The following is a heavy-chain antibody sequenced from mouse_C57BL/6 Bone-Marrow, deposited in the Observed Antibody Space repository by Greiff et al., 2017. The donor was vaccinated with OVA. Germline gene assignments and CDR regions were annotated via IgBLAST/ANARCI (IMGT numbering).Heavy chain of an antibody. J-gene: IGHJ2*01. D-gene: IGHD1-1*02. CDR1: GFTFSDYY. CDR3: ARALYGPTD. CDR2: ISNGGGST. V-gene: IGHV5-12*01. Sequence: EVKLVESGGGLVQPGGSLKLSCAASGFTFSDYYMYWVRQTPEKRLEWVAYISNGGGSTYYPDTVKGRFTISRDNAKNTLYLQMSRLKSEDTAMYYCARALYGPTDWGQGTTLTVSS.